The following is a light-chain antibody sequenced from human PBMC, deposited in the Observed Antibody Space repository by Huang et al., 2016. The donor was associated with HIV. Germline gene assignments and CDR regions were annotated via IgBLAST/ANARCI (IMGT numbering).Light chain of an antibody. CDR3: QQYNNWPPLT. Sequence: EIVMTQSPATLSVSPGERATLSCRASQSVSSNLAWYQQKPGQAPRLLMYGASTRATGIPARFRGSGSGTEFTLTISSLQSEDIAVYYCQQYNNWPPLTFGGGTKVEIK. CDR1: QSVSSN. J-gene: IGKJ4*01. CDR2: GAS. V-gene: IGKV3-15*01.